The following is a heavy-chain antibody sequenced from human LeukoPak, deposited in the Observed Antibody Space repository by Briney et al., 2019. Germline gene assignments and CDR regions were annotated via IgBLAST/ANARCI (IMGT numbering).Heavy chain of an antibody. D-gene: IGHD1-20*01. Sequence: PSETLSLTCTVSGGSISSYYWSWIRQPPGKGLEWIGYIYYSGSTNYNPSLKSRVTISVDTSKDQFSLKLSSVTAADTAVYYCARGITGTYSVDYWGQGTLVTVSS. CDR3: ARGITGTYSVDY. CDR2: IYYSGST. CDR1: GGSISSYY. J-gene: IGHJ4*02. V-gene: IGHV4-59*12.